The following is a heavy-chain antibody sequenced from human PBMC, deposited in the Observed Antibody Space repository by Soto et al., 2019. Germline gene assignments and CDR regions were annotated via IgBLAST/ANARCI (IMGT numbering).Heavy chain of an antibody. J-gene: IGHJ4*02. CDR3: ARDILPAAMWEAFDY. CDR1: GFTFSSYS. Sequence: GGSLRLSCEASGFTFSSYSMNWVRQAPGKGLEWVSYISSSSSTIYYADSVKGRFTISRDNAKNSLYLQMNSLRAEDTAVYYCARDILPAAMWEAFDYWGQGTLVTVSS. V-gene: IGHV3-48*01. D-gene: IGHD2-2*01. CDR2: ISSSSSTI.